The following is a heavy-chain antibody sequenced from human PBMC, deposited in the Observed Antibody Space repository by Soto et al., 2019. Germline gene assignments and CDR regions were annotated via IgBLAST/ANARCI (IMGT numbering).Heavy chain of an antibody. CDR1: GYTFNRHY. J-gene: IGHJ4*02. D-gene: IGHD1-26*01. V-gene: IGHV1-46*02. CDR3: AKRRGVGLTRSSFDY. CDR2: IDPSGGDT. Sequence: QVQLVQSGAEVRKPGASVKVSCKASGYTFNRHYIQWVRQAPGQGLEWMGMIDPSGGDTNYAKKFQGRVMLTSDTSTSTGYMELSSLRSEDTAVYYCAKRRGVGLTRSSFDYWGPGTLVIVSS.